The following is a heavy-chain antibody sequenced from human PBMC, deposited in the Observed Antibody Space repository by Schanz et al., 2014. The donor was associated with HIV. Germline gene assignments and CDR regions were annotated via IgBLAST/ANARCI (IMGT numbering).Heavy chain of an antibody. CDR2: ISGSDGNT. Sequence: EVQLLESGGGLVQPGGSLRLSCAASGFTFSSYAMSWVRQAPGKGLEWVSTISGSDGNTYYADSVKGRFTISRDNSKNTLYLQMNSLRAEDTAVYYCAKEGYGEGYYGMDVWGQGTTVTVSS. V-gene: IGHV3-23*01. J-gene: IGHJ6*02. D-gene: IGHD4-17*01. CDR1: GFTFSSYA. CDR3: AKEGYGEGYYGMDV.